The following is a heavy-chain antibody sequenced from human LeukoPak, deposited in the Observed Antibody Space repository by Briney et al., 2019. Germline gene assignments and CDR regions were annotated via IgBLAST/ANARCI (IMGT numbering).Heavy chain of an antibody. J-gene: IGHJ1*01. Sequence: GASVKVSCKASGYTFTGYYMHWVRQAPGQGLEWMGRINPNSGGTNYAQKFQGRVTMTRDTSISTAYMELSRLRSDDTAVYYCARYYDSSGYSSEYFQHWGQGTLVTVSS. CDR3: ARYYDSSGYSSEYFQH. V-gene: IGHV1-2*06. D-gene: IGHD3-22*01. CDR2: INPNSGGT. CDR1: GYTFTGYY.